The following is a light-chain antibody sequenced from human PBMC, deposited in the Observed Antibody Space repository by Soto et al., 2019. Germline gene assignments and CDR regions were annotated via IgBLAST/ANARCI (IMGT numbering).Light chain of an antibody. J-gene: IGKJ3*01. CDR3: QQYSDSPIS. V-gene: IGKV3-15*01. CDR1: QSVGRN. CDR2: DAS. Sequence: EVVMTQSPVILFVSPGERATLSCRASQSVGRNLAWYQQRTGQAPRLLIHDASARPSGVPARFSGSGSGTDFAPTINSLQSDDVAVYDCQQYSDSPISFGPGTTVDL.